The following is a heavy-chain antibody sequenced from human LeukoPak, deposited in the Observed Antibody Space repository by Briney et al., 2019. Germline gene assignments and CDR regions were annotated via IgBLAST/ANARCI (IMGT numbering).Heavy chain of an antibody. CDR3: ATDASIYDSRGYYYLW. CDR2: IIPIFGTA. D-gene: IGHD3-22*01. V-gene: IGHV1-69*13. Sequence: GASVKVSCKASGGTFSRYAISWVRQAPGQGLEWMGGIIPIFGTANYAQKFQGRVTITADESSTTAYMELSGLRSEDTAVYYCATDASIYDSRGYYYLWWGQGTLVTVSS. CDR1: GGTFSRYA. J-gene: IGHJ4*02.